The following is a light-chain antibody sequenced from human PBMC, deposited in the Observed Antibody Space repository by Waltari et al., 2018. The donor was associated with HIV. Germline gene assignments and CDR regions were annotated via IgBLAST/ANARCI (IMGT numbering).Light chain of an antibody. CDR3: QSADSTGTYWV. J-gene: IGLJ3*02. Sequence: SYELTQPPSASVSPGQTARISCSGDALPTHYVFWYRQRPCQAPIKVIYRDKERPSGIPDRFSSSSAGTTVTLTISGVQAEDEADYYCQSADSTGTYWVFGGGTKLTVL. CDR2: RDK. CDR1: ALPTHY. V-gene: IGLV3-25*03.